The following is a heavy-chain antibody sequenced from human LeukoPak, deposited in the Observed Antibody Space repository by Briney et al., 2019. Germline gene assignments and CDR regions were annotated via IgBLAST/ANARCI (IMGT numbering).Heavy chain of an antibody. Sequence: SETLSLTCAVYGGSFSGYYWSWIRQPPGKGLXXXXXXNHSGSTNYNPSLKSRVTISVDTSKNQFSLKLSSVTAADTAVYYCARERRRIVATTYYFDYWGQGTLVTVSS. CDR3: ARERRRIVATTYYFDY. CDR2: XNHSGST. V-gene: IGHV4-34*01. J-gene: IGHJ4*02. D-gene: IGHD5-12*01. CDR1: GGSFSGYY.